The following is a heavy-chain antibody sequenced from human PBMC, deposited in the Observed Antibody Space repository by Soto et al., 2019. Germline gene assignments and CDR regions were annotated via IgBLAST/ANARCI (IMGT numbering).Heavy chain of an antibody. J-gene: IGHJ5*02. CDR2: IYSGGST. D-gene: IGHD2-21*02. CDR1: GFTVSSNY. CDR3: ARGRDCGGDCPNWFDP. Sequence: GGSLRLSCAASGFTVSSNYMSWVRQAPGKGLEWVSVIYSGGSTYYADSVKGRFTISRHNSKNTLYLQMNSLRAEDTAVYYCARGRDCGGDCPNWFDPWGQGTLVTASS. V-gene: IGHV3-53*04.